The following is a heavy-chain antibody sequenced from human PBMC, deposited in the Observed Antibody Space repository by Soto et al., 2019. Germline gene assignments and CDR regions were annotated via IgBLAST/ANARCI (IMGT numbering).Heavy chain of an antibody. CDR2: IYYSGTT. Sequence: SETLSLTCSFSVVSISSGAHYCSWIRQPPGKGLEWIGYIYYSGTTYHNPSLKSRVTISVDTSKNQFSLKLSSVTAADTAVYYCARVWSGYYKFDSGGQGTRVTVS. J-gene: IGHJ4*02. CDR3: ARVWSGYYKFDS. CDR1: VVSISSGAHY. D-gene: IGHD3-3*01. V-gene: IGHV4-30-4*01.